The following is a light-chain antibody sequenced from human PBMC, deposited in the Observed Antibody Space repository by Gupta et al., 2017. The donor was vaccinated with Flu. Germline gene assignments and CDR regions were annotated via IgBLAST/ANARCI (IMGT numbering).Light chain of an antibody. Sequence: DNVMTQSPDSLAVSLGERATINCKSSQSVLHSSNNKNYLAWYQQKPGQPPKLLIYWASTRESGVPDRFSGSGSGTDFTLTVSSLQAEDVAVYYCQQYYSIPLTFGHGTKVDIK. V-gene: IGKV4-1*01. J-gene: IGKJ3*01. CDR2: WAS. CDR1: QSVLHSSNNKNY. CDR3: QQYYSIPLT.